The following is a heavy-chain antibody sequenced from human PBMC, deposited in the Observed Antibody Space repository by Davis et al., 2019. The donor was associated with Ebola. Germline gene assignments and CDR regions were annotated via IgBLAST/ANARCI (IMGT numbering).Heavy chain of an antibody. CDR2: ISWNSGSI. J-gene: IGHJ3*02. V-gene: IGHV3-9*01. Sequence: PGGSLRLSCAASGFRFGDYAMHWVRQAPGKGLEWVSGISWNSGSIGYADSVKGRFTISRDNSKNSLFLQMNSLRAEDTALYYCAKAYSSGGDAFDIWGQGTMVTVSS. CDR1: GFRFGDYA. CDR3: AKAYSSGGDAFDI. D-gene: IGHD6-19*01.